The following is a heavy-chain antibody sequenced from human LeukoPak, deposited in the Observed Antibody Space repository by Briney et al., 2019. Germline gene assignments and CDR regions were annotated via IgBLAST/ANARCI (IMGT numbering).Heavy chain of an antibody. V-gene: IGHV3-7*01. CDR3: ARLWEDSGCYYRPNDY. J-gene: IGHJ4*02. D-gene: IGHD3-10*01. CDR2: IKQDGSET. CDR1: GFTFSNYW. Sequence: PGGSLRLSCGASGFTFSNYWMSWVRQAPGKGLEWVANIKQDGSETYYVNSVKGRFTISRDNTRNSLYLQMNSLRAEDTAVYFCARLWEDSGCYYRPNDYWGQGTLVTVSS.